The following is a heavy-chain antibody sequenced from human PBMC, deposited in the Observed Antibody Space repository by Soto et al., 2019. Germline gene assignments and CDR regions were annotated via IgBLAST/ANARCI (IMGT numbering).Heavy chain of an antibody. Sequence: ASVKVSCKVSGYTLTELSMHWVRHAPGKGLEWMGGFDPEDGETIYAQKFQGRVTMTEDTSTDTAYMELSSLRSEDTAVYYCATDASRGRTHYHYGMDVWGQGTTVTVSS. CDR1: GYTLTELS. D-gene: IGHD1-7*01. CDR2: FDPEDGET. J-gene: IGHJ6*02. V-gene: IGHV1-24*01. CDR3: ATDASRGRTHYHYGMDV.